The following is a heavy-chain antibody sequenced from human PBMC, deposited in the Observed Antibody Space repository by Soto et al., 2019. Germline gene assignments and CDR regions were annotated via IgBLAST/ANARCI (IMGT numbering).Heavy chain of an antibody. CDR2: IYSGGNT. D-gene: IGHD1-1*01. J-gene: IGHJ5*01. CDR1: GGSITSHHYY. CDR3: GSGPSTTGIDT. V-gene: IGHV4-39*01. Sequence: SEPLSLTCTVSGGSITSHHYYWGWIRQPPGKGLEWIGSIYSGGNTYYNPSLRSRLTIFVDTAKNLISLKLSSVTAADSAIEVCGSGPSTTGIDTWGLGTQV.